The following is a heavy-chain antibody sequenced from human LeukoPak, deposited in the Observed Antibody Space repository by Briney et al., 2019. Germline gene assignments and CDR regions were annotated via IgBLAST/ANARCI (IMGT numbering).Heavy chain of an antibody. CDR1: GYTFNGYY. J-gene: IGHJ4*02. Sequence: PAASVKVSCKSSGYTFNGYYMHWVRQAPGQGLEWMGWINPNNGGTKYAQNFQGRVTMTRDTSISTAYMELDGLRFDDTAVYYCARDSGEVPDYWGQGTLVTVSS. V-gene: IGHV1-2*02. D-gene: IGHD3-10*01. CDR3: ARDSGEVPDY. CDR2: INPNNGGT.